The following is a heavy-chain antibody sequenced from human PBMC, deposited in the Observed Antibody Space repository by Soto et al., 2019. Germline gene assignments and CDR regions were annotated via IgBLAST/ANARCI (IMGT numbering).Heavy chain of an antibody. CDR3: ATAEVDY. CDR1: GFTFGDYW. V-gene: IGHV3-74*03. CDR2: MTGDGRTT. J-gene: IGHJ4*02. Sequence: XGSLGLSCAASGFTFGDYWMHGVRQPPGKGPEWVSRMTGDGRTTQYADSVKGRFTASRDNAKSTLYLQMNSLRAEDTAVYYCATAEVDYWGPGTLVTVSS.